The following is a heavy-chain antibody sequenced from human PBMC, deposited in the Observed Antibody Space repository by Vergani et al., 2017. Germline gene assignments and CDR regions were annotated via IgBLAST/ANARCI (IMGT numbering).Heavy chain of an antibody. CDR3: VHRLGDFDWDGAFDV. J-gene: IGHJ3*01. CDR2: VYWNDDD. V-gene: IGHV2-5*01. D-gene: IGHD3-9*01. CDR1: GFSLTTGGEG. Sequence: QITLRESGPTLVKPTQTLTLTCTFSGFSLTTGGEGVGWLRQPPGRALEWLAFVYWNDDDRYSPSLKSRVTITKDTSKNEVILTMATMDPVDTATYYCVHRLGDFDWDGAFDVWGAGTMVTVSS.